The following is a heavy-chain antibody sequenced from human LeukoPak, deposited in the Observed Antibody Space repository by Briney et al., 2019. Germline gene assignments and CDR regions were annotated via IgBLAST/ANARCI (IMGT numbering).Heavy chain of an antibody. CDR1: GGSITSTYSY. J-gene: IGHJ3*02. V-gene: IGHV4-31*03. Sequence: SETLSLTCTVSGGSITSTYSYWGWIRQHPGKGLEWIGYIYYSGSTYYNPSLKSRVTISVDTSKNQFSLKLSSVTAADTAVYYCARGVYYDSSGYFNAFDIWGQGTMVTVSS. D-gene: IGHD3-22*01. CDR3: ARGVYYDSSGYFNAFDI. CDR2: IYYSGST.